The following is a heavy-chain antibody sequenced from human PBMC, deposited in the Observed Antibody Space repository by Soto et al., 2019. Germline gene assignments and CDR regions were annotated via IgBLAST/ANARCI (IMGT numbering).Heavy chain of an antibody. D-gene: IGHD3-3*01. CDR2: ISSSSSYI. CDR1: GFTFSSYS. V-gene: IGHV3-21*01. J-gene: IGHJ4*02. CDR3: AREPYDFWSGYYPALFDY. Sequence: GGSLRLSCAASGFTFSSYSMNWVRQAPGKGLEWVSSISSSSSYIYYADSVKGRFTISRDNAKNSLYLQMNSLRAEDTAVYYCAREPYDFWSGYYPALFDYWGQGTLVTVSS.